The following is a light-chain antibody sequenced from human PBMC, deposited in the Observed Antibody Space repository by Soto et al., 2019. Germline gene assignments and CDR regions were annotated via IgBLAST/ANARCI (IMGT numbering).Light chain of an antibody. V-gene: IGKV1-33*01. CDR1: QDIRTS. CDR2: GAS. CDR3: QQYDNLPPFS. Sequence: DIQMTPSPSSLSASVGARVSITCQASQDIRTSLRWFQQKPGRAPKLLIYGASNLETGVPSRFRGSGSGRDFTFTISSLQPEDIATFYCQQYDNLPPFSFGPVTKVEIK. J-gene: IGKJ3*01.